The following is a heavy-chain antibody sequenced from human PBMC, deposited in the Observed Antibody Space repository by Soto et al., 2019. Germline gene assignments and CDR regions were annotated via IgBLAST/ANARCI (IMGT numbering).Heavy chain of an antibody. J-gene: IGHJ4*02. Sequence: QVQLVESGGDLVQPGRSLRLSCAAYGFTFSSYAMHWVRQAPGKGLEWVAVISYDGSNIYYADSVKGRFTISRDNSKNARYLQINSRRAEDTSGYYCARVIGGDWPPDDWGQGTLVTVSS. V-gene: IGHV3-30-3*01. CDR1: GFTFSSYA. CDR3: ARVIGGDWPPDD. D-gene: IGHD1-26*01. CDR2: ISYDGSNI.